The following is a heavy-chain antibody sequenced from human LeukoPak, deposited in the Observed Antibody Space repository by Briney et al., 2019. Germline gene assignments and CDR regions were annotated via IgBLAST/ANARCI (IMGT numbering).Heavy chain of an antibody. J-gene: IGHJ4*02. CDR1: GFTFSSYW. V-gene: IGHV3-7*01. D-gene: IGHD2-2*01. Sequence: PGGSLRLSCAASGFTFSSYWMSWVRQAPGKGLEWVANIKQDGSEKYYVDSVKGRFTISRDNAKNSLYLQMNSLRAEDTAVYYCAKDVKDIVVFPAARGGNFDYWGQGPRVPVPS. CDR3: AKDVKDIVVFPAARGGNFDY. CDR2: IKQDGSEK.